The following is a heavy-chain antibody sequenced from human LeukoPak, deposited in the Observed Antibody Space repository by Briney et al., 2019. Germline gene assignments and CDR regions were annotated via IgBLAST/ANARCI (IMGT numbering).Heavy chain of an antibody. CDR2: IRYDGSNK. V-gene: IGHV3-30*02. J-gene: IGHJ6*03. CDR1: GFTVSSNY. D-gene: IGHD3-10*01. Sequence: GGSLRLSCAASGFTVSSNYMSWVRQAPGKGLEWVAFIRYDGSNKYYADSVKGRFTISRDNSKNTLYLQMNSLRAEDTAVYYCARGRGPYYYYYMDVWGKGTTVTVSS. CDR3: ARGRGPYYYYYMDV.